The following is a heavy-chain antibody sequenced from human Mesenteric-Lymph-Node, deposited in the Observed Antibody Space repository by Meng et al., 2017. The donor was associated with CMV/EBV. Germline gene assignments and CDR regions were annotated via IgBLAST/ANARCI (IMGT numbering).Heavy chain of an antibody. Sequence: ASVQVSCNASGYTFTSYDINWVRQATGQGLEWMGWMNPNSGNTGYAPKFQGRVNITRNTSISTAYMELSSLRSEDTAVYYCARVGCSSTSCYTWFDPWGQGTLVTVSS. J-gene: IGHJ5*02. D-gene: IGHD2-2*02. CDR2: MNPNSGNT. CDR1: GYTFTSYD. V-gene: IGHV1-8*03. CDR3: ARVGCSSTSCYTWFDP.